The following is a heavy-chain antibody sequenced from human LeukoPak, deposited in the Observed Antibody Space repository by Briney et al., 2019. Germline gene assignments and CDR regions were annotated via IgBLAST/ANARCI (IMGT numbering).Heavy chain of an antibody. D-gene: IGHD1-20*01. J-gene: IGHJ4*02. Sequence: SETLSLTCTVSGGSISSSSYYWGWIRRPPGKGLEWIGSIYYSGSTYYNPSLKSRVTISVDTSKNQFSLKLSSVTAAETAVYYCARSYNWNDPYFDYWGQGTLVTVSS. CDR1: GGSISSSSYY. CDR2: IYYSGST. V-gene: IGHV4-39*01. CDR3: ARSYNWNDPYFDY.